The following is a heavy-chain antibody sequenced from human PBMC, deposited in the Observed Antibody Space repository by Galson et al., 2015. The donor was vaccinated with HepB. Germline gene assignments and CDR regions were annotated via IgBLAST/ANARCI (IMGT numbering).Heavy chain of an antibody. Sequence: SLRLSCAASGFTFSSYGMHWVRQAPGKGLEWVAVISYDGSNKYYADSVKRRFTISRDNSKNTLYLQMNSLRAEDTAVYYCAKDSSGWFFDYYYGMDVWGQGTTVTVSS. V-gene: IGHV3-30*18. CDR2: ISYDGSNK. CDR1: GFTFSSYG. J-gene: IGHJ6*02. CDR3: AKDSSGWFFDYYYGMDV. D-gene: IGHD6-19*01.